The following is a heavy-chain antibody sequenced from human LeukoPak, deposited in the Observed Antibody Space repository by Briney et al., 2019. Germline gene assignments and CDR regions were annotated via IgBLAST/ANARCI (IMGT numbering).Heavy chain of an antibody. D-gene: IGHD3-22*01. CDR1: GGSITSDSYY. CDR3: SRDATYFYDRSGYYYPYDAFDI. CDR2: IYYTGAT. V-gene: IGHV4-31*03. Sequence: PSETLSLTCTVSGGSITSDSYYWSWIRQLPGKGLEWIGYIYYTGATDYSPSLKSRVIISLDTSKNQFSLNLSSVTAADTAVYYCSRDATYFYDRSGYYYPYDAFDIWGQGTMVTVSS. J-gene: IGHJ3*02.